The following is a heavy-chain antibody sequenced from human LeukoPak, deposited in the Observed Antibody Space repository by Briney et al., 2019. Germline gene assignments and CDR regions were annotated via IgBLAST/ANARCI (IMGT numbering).Heavy chain of an antibody. V-gene: IGHV3-49*04. D-gene: IGHD3-3*01. J-gene: IGHJ4*02. Sequence: GGSLRLSCTASGFTFGDYAMSWVRQAPGKGLEWVGFIRSKAYGGTTEYAASVKGRFTISRDDSKSIAYLQMNSLKTEDTAVYYCTRVSLRFLEWLLYDYWGQGTLVTVSS. CDR1: GFTFGDYA. CDR2: IRSKAYGGTT. CDR3: TRVSLRFLEWLLYDY.